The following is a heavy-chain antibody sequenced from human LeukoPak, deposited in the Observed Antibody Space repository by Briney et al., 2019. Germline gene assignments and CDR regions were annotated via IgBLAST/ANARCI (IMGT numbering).Heavy chain of an antibody. Sequence: SETLSLTCTVSGGSISSYYWSWIRQPPGKGLEWIGEINHSGSTNYNPSLKSRVTISVDTSKNQFSLKLSSVTAADTAVYYCARGAPNWGSRAYFDYWGQGTLVTVSS. V-gene: IGHV4-34*01. CDR3: ARGAPNWGSRAYFDY. J-gene: IGHJ4*02. CDR1: GGSISSYY. D-gene: IGHD7-27*01. CDR2: INHSGST.